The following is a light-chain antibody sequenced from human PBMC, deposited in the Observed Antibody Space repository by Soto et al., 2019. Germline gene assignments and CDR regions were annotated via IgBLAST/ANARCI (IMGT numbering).Light chain of an antibody. J-gene: IGKJ4*01. CDR1: QSILYSSTNKNY. CDR2: WAS. CDR3: QQYYITPLT. Sequence: DIVMTQSPDSLTVSLGERATINCKSSQSILYSSTNKNYLAWYQQKPGQPPKLLIYWASTRESGVPDRFSGGGSGTDFTLTISSLQAEDVAIYDCQQYYITPLTFGGGTKVEIK. V-gene: IGKV4-1*01.